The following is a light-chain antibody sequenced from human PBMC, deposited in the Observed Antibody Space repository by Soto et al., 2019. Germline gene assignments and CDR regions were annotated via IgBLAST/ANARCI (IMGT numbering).Light chain of an antibody. J-gene: IGKJ2*01. V-gene: IGKV3-20*01. CDR2: GAS. CDR1: QSVSSSY. Sequence: EIVLTQSPGTLSLSPGERATLSCRASQSVSSSYLAWYQQKPGQAPRLLIYGASSRATGIPDRFSGSGSGTDVTLTISRLEPEDFEVYYCQQYGSSPRTFGQGTKLEIK. CDR3: QQYGSSPRT.